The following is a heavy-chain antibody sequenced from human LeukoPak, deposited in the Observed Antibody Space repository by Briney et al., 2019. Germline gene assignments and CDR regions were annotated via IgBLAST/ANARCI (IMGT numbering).Heavy chain of an antibody. J-gene: IGHJ3*02. V-gene: IGHV1-2*02. CDR2: INPDSGDI. CDR3: ARWPGDDWNYLPRAFDI. CDR1: GYTFTGYY. Sequence: ASVKVSCKASGYTFTGYYIHWVRQAPGQGLEWMGWINPDSGDINYAQKFQGRVTMTRGTSISTAYMELTRLRSDDTAVYYCARWPGDDWNYLPRAFDIWGQGTMVTVSS. D-gene: IGHD1-7*01.